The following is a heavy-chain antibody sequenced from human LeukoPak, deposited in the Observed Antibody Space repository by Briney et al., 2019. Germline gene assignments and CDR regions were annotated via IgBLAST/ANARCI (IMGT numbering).Heavy chain of an antibody. CDR3: ARGGYGNFDC. D-gene: IGHD5-18*01. V-gene: IGHV4-59*11. Sequence: SETLSLTCTVSGRSLNSHYWSWIRQPPGKGLEWIGYIDYSGSTNYNPSLKSRVTISVDTSKNQFSLKLSSVTAADTAVYYCARGGYGNFDCWGQGTLVTVSS. J-gene: IGHJ4*02. CDR1: GRSLNSHY. CDR2: IDYSGST.